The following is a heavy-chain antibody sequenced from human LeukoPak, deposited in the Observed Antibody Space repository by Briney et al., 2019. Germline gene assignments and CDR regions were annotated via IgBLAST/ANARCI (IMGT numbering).Heavy chain of an antibody. J-gene: IGHJ4*02. Sequence: PSETLSLTCTVSGGSISSGSYYWSWLRQPAGKGLEWIGRVYTSGSTNYNPSLKSRVTISIDTSKNQFSLNLSSVTAADTAFYYCARGGYRDGDVEWGQGTLVTVSS. CDR3: ARGGYRDGDVE. D-gene: IGHD5-18*01. CDR1: GGSISSGSYY. CDR2: VYTSGST. V-gene: IGHV4-61*02.